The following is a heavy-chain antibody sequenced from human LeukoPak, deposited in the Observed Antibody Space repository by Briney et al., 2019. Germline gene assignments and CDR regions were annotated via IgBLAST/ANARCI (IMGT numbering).Heavy chain of an antibody. V-gene: IGHV1-2*02. D-gene: IGHD2-2*01. Sequence: ASVKVSCKASGYTFSGDYMHWVRQAPGQGLEWMGWINPKGGGTNYAQKFQGRVTMTRDTSISTAYMELSRLRSDDTAVYYCARTWGYCSSTSCYGIDYWGQGTLVTVSS. CDR2: INPKGGGT. CDR1: GYTFSGDY. CDR3: ARTWGYCSSTSCYGIDY. J-gene: IGHJ4*02.